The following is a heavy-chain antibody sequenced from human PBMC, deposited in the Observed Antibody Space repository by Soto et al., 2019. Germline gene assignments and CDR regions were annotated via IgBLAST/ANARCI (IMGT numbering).Heavy chain of an antibody. CDR1: GYTFTGYY. Sequence: ASVKVSCKASGYTFTGYYMHWVRQAPGRGLEWMGWINPNSGGTNYAQKFQGRVTMTRDTSISTAYMELSRLRSGDTAVYYCARERGDCSGGSCYSKGSRGAFDIWGQGTMVTVSS. J-gene: IGHJ3*02. D-gene: IGHD2-15*01. CDR2: INPNSGGT. V-gene: IGHV1-2*02. CDR3: ARERGDCSGGSCYSKGSRGAFDI.